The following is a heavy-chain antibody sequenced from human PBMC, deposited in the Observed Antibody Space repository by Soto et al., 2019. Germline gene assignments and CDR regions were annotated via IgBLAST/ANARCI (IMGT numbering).Heavy chain of an antibody. V-gene: IGHV1-24*01. D-gene: IGHD2-2*01. CDR2: FDPEDGET. J-gene: IGHJ3*02. CDR1: GYTLTELS. Sequence: QVQLVQSGAEVKKPGASVKVSCKVSGYTLTELSMHWVRQAPGKGLEWMGGFDPEDGETIYAQKFQGRVTMTEDTSTDTAYMELSSLRSEDTAVYYCATAIVVVPAAMLSFGNDAFDIWGQGTMVTVSS. CDR3: ATAIVVVPAAMLSFGNDAFDI.